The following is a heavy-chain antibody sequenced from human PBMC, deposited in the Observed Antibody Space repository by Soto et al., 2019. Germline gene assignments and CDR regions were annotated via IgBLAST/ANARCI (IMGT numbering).Heavy chain of an antibody. CDR2: IYHSGTT. V-gene: IGHV4-38-2*01. CDR1: GFSISSGYF. CDR3: ARGSVDTVDSSGFYEY. D-gene: IGHD3-22*01. J-gene: IGHJ4*02. Sequence: SETLSLTCAVSGFSISSGYFWGWIRQPPGKGPEWLGSIYHSGTTYYNPSLKSRVTISVDTSKSQFSLKLTSVTAADRAVYYCARGSVDTVDSSGFYEYWGQGTPVTVSS.